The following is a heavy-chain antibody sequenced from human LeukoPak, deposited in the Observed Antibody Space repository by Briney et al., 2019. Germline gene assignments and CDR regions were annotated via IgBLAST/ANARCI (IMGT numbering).Heavy chain of an antibody. Sequence: PGRSLRLSCAASGFTFSSYAMHWVRQAPGKGLEWVAVISYDGSNKYYADSVKGRFTISRDNSKNTLYLQMNSLRAEDTAVYYCARDIVGYFDYWGQGTLVTVSS. J-gene: IGHJ4*02. CDR3: ARDIVGYFDY. CDR1: GFTFSSYA. CDR2: ISYDGSNK. V-gene: IGHV3-30-3*01. D-gene: IGHD3-16*02.